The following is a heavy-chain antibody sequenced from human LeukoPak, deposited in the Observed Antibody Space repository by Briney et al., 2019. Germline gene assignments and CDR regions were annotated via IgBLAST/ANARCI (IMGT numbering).Heavy chain of an antibody. V-gene: IGHV3-48*01. J-gene: IGHJ3*02. D-gene: IGHD2-2*01. Sequence: TGGSLRLSCAASGFAFSTYSMNWVRQAPGKGLEWVSYISSSSTTIYYADSVKGRFAISRDNSKNTLYLQMNSLRPEDTAVYYCANLLIVVVNAFDIWGQGTMVTVSS. CDR3: ANLLIVVVNAFDI. CDR2: ISSSSTTI. CDR1: GFAFSTYS.